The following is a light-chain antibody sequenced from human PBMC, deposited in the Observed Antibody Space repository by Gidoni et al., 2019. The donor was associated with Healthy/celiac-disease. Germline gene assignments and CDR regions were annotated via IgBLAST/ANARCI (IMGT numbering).Light chain of an antibody. J-gene: IGKJ2*04. Sequence: AIRMTPSPSSFSASTGDRVTITCRASQGISSYLAWYQQKPGKAPKLLIYAASTLQSGVPSRFSGSGSGTDFTLTISCLQSEDFATYYCQHYYSYPRSFGQGTKLEIK. CDR2: AAS. CDR3: QHYYSYPRS. V-gene: IGKV1-8*01. CDR1: QGISSY.